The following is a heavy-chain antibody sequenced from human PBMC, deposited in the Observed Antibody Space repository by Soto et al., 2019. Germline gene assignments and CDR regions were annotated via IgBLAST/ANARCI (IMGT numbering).Heavy chain of an antibody. Sequence: PSETLSLTCTVSGGSVSTNSYSWGWIRQSPGKGLEWIGTIYSSENTYYNPSLLGRVTISVDASKNQFSLKLSSVTAADTAVYYCARHRGSYGGEYYFDYWGQGSQVTVSS. CDR1: GGSVSTNSYS. J-gene: IGHJ4*02. V-gene: IGHV4-39*01. CDR3: ARHRGSYGGEYYFDY. D-gene: IGHD3-16*01. CDR2: IYSSENT.